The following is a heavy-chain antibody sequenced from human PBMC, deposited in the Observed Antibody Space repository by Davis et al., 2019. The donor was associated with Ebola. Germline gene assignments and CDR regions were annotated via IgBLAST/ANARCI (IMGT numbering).Heavy chain of an antibody. V-gene: IGHV4-59*01. CDR2: IYYSGST. CDR3: ARVRGAGILGYRRFDP. Sequence: SETLSLTCTVSGGSISSYYWSWIRQPPGKGLEWIGYIYYSGSTNYNPSLASRVTISVDTSKNQFSLKLTSVTAADTAVYYRARVRGAGILGYRRFDPWGQGTLVTVSS. D-gene: IGHD2-2*03. CDR1: GGSISSYY. J-gene: IGHJ5*02.